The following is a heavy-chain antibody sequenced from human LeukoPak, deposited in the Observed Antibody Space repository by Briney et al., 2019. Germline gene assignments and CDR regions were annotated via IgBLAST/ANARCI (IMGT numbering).Heavy chain of an antibody. D-gene: IGHD1-26*01. V-gene: IGHV3-48*03. CDR2: ISSSGSTI. CDR1: GFTFSSYE. Sequence: PGGSLRLSCAASGFTFSSYEMNWVRQAPGEGLEWVSYISSSGSTIYYADSVKGRFTISRDNAKNSLYLQMNSLRAEDTAVYYCARGGGSYGSIDAFGIWGQGTMVTVSS. J-gene: IGHJ3*02. CDR3: ARGGGSYGSIDAFGI.